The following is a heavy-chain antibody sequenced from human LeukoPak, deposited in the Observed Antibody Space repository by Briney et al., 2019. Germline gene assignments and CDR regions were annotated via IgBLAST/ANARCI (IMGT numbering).Heavy chain of an antibody. D-gene: IGHD5-18*01. J-gene: IGHJ5*02. CDR2: SYPGDSYT. CDR1: GYSFTNYW. Sequence: GESLKISCKGSGYSFTNYWIVWVRHMPGKGLECMGVSYPGDSYTRYSPSFQGPVNLSADKSISTASLQWSSLKASDTAMYYCARLNRPGYSYAPFDPWGQGTLVTVSS. CDR3: ARLNRPGYSYAPFDP. V-gene: IGHV5-51*01.